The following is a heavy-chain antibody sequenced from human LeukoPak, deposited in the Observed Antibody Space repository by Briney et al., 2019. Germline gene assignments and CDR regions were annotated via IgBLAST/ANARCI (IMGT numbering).Heavy chain of an antibody. CDR1: GFTFSSYE. D-gene: IGHD3-22*01. Sequence: GGSLRLSCAASGFTFSSYEMNWVRQAPGKVLEWVSYISSSGSTIYYADSVKGRFTISRDNAKNSLYLQMNSLRAEDTAVYYCARERYYYDSSGYLPWGWFDPWGQGTLVTVSS. V-gene: IGHV3-48*03. CDR3: ARERYYYDSSGYLPWGWFDP. J-gene: IGHJ5*02. CDR2: ISSSGSTI.